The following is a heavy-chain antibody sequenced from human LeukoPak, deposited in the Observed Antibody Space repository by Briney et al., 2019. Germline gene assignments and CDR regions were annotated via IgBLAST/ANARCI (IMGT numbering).Heavy chain of an antibody. Sequence: PSETLSLTCTVSGGSISSYYWSWIRQPPGKGLEWIGYIYYSGSTNYNPSLKSRGTISVDTSKNQFSLKLSSVTAADTAVYYCARAYYDFWSGYQYYFDYWGQGTLVTVSS. CDR3: ARAYYDFWSGYQYYFDY. J-gene: IGHJ4*02. CDR1: GGSISSYY. V-gene: IGHV4-59*01. CDR2: IYYSGST. D-gene: IGHD3-3*01.